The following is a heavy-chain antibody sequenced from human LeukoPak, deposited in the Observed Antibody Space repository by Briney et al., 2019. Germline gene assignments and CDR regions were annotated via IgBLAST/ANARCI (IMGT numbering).Heavy chain of an antibody. D-gene: IGHD3-10*01. J-gene: IGHJ4*02. V-gene: IGHV3-9*03. CDR2: ISWNSDTI. CDR3: AKSGSYSSPYYFDY. Sequence: GGSLRLSCAASGFTFDDYGMSWVRQAPGKGLEWVSGISWNSDTIDYADSVKGRFTISRDNAKNSLYLQMNSLRAEDMALYYCAKSGSYSSPYYFDYWGQGTLVTVSS. CDR1: GFTFDDYG.